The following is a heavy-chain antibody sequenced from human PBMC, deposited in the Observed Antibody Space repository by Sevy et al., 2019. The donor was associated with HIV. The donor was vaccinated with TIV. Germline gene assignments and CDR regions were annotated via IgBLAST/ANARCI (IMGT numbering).Heavy chain of an antibody. CDR2: ISGSGRRT. CDR3: ATWVGTGAPDYYGPLDF. V-gene: IGHV3-23*01. Sequence: GGSLRLSCAASGFTFSSHAMNWVRQVPGKGLESVSGISGSGRRTYYAESVKGRFSISRDNSKYTLYLQMSSLRPEDTALYYCATWVGTGAPDYYGPLDFWGQGTLVTVSS. J-gene: IGHJ4*02. D-gene: IGHD3-10*01. CDR1: GFTFSSHA.